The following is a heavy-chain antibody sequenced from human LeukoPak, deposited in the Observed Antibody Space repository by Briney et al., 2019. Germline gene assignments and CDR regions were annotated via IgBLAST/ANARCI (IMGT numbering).Heavy chain of an antibody. J-gene: IGHJ4*02. CDR3: ARAYSPGYTSTWYPFDY. CDR1: GGSFSGYY. CDR2: INHSGST. Sequence: SETLSLTCAVYGGSFSGYYWTWIRQPPGKGLEWIGEINHSGSTNYNPSLKSRVTISVDTSKNQFSLNLRSVTTADTAVYYCARAYSPGYTSTWYPFDYWGQGTLVTVSS. D-gene: IGHD6-13*01. V-gene: IGHV4-34*01.